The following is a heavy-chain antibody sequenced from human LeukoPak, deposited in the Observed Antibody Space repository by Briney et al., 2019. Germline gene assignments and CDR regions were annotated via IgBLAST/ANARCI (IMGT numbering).Heavy chain of an antibody. CDR2: ISGSGGST. V-gene: IGHV3-23*01. CDR1: GFTFSSYA. Sequence: GGSLRLSCAASGFTFSSYAMSWVRQAPGKGLEWVSAISGSGGSTYYADSVRGRFTISRDNSKNTLYLQMNSLRAEDTAVYYCAKGVGYSSGWRFDYWGQGTLVTVSS. D-gene: IGHD6-19*01. J-gene: IGHJ4*02. CDR3: AKGVGYSSGWRFDY.